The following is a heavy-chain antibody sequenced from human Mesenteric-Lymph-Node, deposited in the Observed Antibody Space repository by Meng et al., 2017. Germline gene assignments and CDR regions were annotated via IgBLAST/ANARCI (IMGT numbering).Heavy chain of an antibody. J-gene: IGHJ6*02. CDR2: IYYSGST. D-gene: IGHD1-26*01. V-gene: IGHV4-39*07. Sequence: SETLSLTCTVSGGSISSSSYYWGWIRQPPGKGLEWIGSIYYSGSTYYNPSLKSRVTISVDTSKNQFSLKLSSATAADTAVYYCAGRDTYGMDVWGQAIT. CDR3: AGRDTYGMDV. CDR1: GGSISSSSYY.